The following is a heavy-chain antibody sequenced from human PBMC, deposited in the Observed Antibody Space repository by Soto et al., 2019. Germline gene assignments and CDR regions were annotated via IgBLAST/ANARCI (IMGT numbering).Heavy chain of an antibody. J-gene: IGHJ6*03. D-gene: IGHD3-3*01. V-gene: IGHV3-23*01. CDR3: AKGGGSGYFAYHYIDV. CDR1: GFTFNNYA. CDR2: ISAGATQT. Sequence: EVRLLDSGGGLGQSGGSLRLSCAASGFTFNNYAMTWVRQAPGKGLEWVSTISAGATQTYYADSVKGRFTISRDNSKNTLYLQMNSLRVEDTAEYYCAKGGGSGYFAYHYIDVWGKGTTVTVSS.